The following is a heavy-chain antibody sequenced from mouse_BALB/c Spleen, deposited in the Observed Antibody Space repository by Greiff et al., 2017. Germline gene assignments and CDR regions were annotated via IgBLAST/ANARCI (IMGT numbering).Heavy chain of an antibody. CDR3: ARYDYDRNAMDY. J-gene: IGHJ4*01. D-gene: IGHD2-4*01. Sequence: QVQLQQSGPGLVAPSQSLSITCTVSGFSLTGYGVNWVRQPPGKGLEWLGMIWGDGSTDYNLALKSRLSISKDNSKSQVFLKMNSLQTDDTARYYCARYDYDRNAMDYWGQGTSVTVSS. CDR1: GFSLTGYG. V-gene: IGHV2-6-7*01. CDR2: IWGDGST.